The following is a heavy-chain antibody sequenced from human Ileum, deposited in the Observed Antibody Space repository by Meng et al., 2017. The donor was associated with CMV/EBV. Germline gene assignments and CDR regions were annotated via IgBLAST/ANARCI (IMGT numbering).Heavy chain of an antibody. V-gene: IGHV1-18*01. CDR1: GYTFTNYD. J-gene: IGHJ6*02. CDR3: ARVGANILTGYYYYYYCGLDV. CDR2: ISVYNGNT. Sequence: ASVNVSCKASGYTFTNYDITWVRQAPGQGLEWMGWISVYNGNTNYAQKLQGRVNMTTDTSTGTAYMELRCLRSDDTAVYYCARVGANILTGYYYYYYCGLDVWGQGTTVTVSS. D-gene: IGHD3-9*01.